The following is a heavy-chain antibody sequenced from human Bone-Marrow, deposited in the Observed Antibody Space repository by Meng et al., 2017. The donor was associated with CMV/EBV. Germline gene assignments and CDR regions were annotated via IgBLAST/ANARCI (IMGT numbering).Heavy chain of an antibody. CDR3: ARDNSGSDDAFDI. CDR1: GFTFSSYW. Sequence: GGSLSLSCAASGFTFSSYWMHWVRQAPGKGLVWVSRINSDGSSTSYADSVKGRFTISRDNAKNTLYLQMNSLRAEDTAVYYCARDNSGSDDAFDIWGQGTMVTVSS. D-gene: IGHD1-26*01. V-gene: IGHV3-74*01. J-gene: IGHJ3*02. CDR2: INSDGSST.